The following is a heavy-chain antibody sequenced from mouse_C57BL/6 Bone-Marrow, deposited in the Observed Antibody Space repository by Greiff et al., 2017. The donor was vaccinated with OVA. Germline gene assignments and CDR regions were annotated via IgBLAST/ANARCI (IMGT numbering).Heavy chain of an antibody. J-gene: IGHJ2*01. CDR2: IYPRSGNT. CDR3: ASSGYSLSYFGF. V-gene: IGHV1-81*01. D-gene: IGHD3-2*02. CDR1: GYTFTSYG. Sequence: QVQLQQSGAELARPGASVKLSCKASGYTFTSYGISWVKQRTGQGLEWIGEIYPRSGNTYYNEKFKGKATLTADKSSSTAYMELRSLTSGDSAVYFCASSGYSLSYFGFWGQGTTRTVSS.